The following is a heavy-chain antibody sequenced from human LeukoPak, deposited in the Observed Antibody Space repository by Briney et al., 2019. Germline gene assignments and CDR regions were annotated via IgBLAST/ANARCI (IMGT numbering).Heavy chain of an antibody. CDR3: ARGPAATADLDY. CDR1: GGSISNNQ. D-gene: IGHD6-13*01. J-gene: IGHJ4*02. V-gene: IGHV4-4*07. CDR2: IYTSGST. Sequence: SETLSLTCTVSGGSISNNQWRWIRQPAGKGLEWIGPIYTSGSTNYNPSLKSRVTMSVDTSKNQFSLKLSSVTAADTAVYYCARGPAATADLDYWGQGTLVIVSS.